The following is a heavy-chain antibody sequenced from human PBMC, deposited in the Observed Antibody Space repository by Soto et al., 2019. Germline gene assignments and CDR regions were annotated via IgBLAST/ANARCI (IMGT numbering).Heavy chain of an antibody. D-gene: IGHD2-8*01. Sequence: QVQLVQSGAEVTKPGASVRLSCRASGYNFISHHIHWVRQAPGQELEWMGFINPFDGSATLAQKLQYRVTMVRDKSTSTVYMELSSLRSEDAAVYYCARDYVCSKPSLNYFEYWGRGALVTV. V-gene: IGHV1-46*04. CDR3: ARDYVCSKPSLNYFEY. CDR1: GYNFISHH. J-gene: IGHJ4*02. CDR2: INPFDGSA.